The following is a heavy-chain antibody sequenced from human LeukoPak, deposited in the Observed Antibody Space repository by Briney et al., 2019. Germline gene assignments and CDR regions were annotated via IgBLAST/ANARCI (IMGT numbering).Heavy chain of an antibody. D-gene: IGHD3-3*01. J-gene: IGHJ6*02. CDR2: IKQDGSDK. CDR1: GFTFSNFW. Sequence: GGSLRLSCAASGFTFSNFWMSWVRQAPGQGLEWVANIKQDGSDKYYVDSVKGRFTISRDNAKNSVYLQMNSLRAEDTAVYFCARDQGFSCLDVWGQGTTVTLSS. V-gene: IGHV3-7*04. CDR3: ARDQGFSCLDV.